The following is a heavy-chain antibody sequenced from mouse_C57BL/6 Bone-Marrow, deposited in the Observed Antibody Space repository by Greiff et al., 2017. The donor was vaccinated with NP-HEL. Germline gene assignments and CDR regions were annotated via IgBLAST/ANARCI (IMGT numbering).Heavy chain of an antibody. J-gene: IGHJ3*01. Sequence: VQLQQPGAELVKPGASVKMSCKASGYTFTSYWITWVKQRPGQGLEWIGDIYPGSGSTNYNEQFKSKATLTVDTTSSTAYMQLSSLTSEDSAVYYCAREDYSPAWFAYWGQGTLVTVSA. CDR1: GYTFTSYW. D-gene: IGHD2-12*01. CDR3: AREDYSPAWFAY. CDR2: IYPGSGST. V-gene: IGHV1-55*01.